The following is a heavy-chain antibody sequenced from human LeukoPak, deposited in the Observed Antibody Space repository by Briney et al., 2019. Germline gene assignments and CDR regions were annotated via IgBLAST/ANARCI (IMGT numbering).Heavy chain of an antibody. J-gene: IGHJ6*02. D-gene: IGHD2-15*01. V-gene: IGHV1-69*04. CDR1: GGTFSSYA. CDR3: ARVGGCSGGSCYSVLPYPLYYYYGMDV. CDR2: IIPILGIA. Sequence: SVKVSCKASGGTFSSYAISWVRQAPGQGLEWMGRIIPILGIANYAQKFQGRVTITADKSTSTAYMELSSLRSEDTAVYYCARVGGCSGGSCYSVLPYPLYYYYGMDVCGQGTTVTVSS.